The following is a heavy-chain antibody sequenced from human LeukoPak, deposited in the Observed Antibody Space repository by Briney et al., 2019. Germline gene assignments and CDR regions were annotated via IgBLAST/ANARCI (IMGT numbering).Heavy chain of an antibody. CDR3: ARVSTMVRDMDV. D-gene: IGHD3-10*01. Sequence: GGSLRLPCAASGFTFSSYEMNWVRQAPGKGLEWVSYISSSGSTIYYADSVKGRFTISRDNAKNSLYLQMNSLRAEDTAVYYCARVSTMVRDMDVWGKGTTVTISS. CDR1: GFTFSSYE. CDR2: ISSSGSTI. V-gene: IGHV3-48*03. J-gene: IGHJ6*04.